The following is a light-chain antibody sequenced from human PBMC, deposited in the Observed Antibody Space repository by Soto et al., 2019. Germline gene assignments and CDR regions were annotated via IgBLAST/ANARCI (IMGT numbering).Light chain of an antibody. J-gene: IGKJ4*01. V-gene: IGKV1-5*03. CDR1: QSVSGW. CDR3: QQYERCPLT. CDR2: SAS. Sequence: DIQMTQSPSTLSASVGDRVIITCRASQSVSGWLAWYRQKPGKAPELLIYSASTLATGVPSRFSGSGSGTDFTLTVSSLQREDFATYYCQQYERCPLTFGGGTKVEIK.